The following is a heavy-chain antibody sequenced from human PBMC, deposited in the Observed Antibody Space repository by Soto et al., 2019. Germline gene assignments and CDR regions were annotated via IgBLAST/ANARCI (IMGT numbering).Heavy chain of an antibody. V-gene: IGHV3-23*01. CDR1: GFTFSSYA. CDR2: TGGTGDQI. J-gene: IGHJ4*02. CDR3: ARRGIPAAGTTFGY. Sequence: GGSLRLSCAASGFTFSSYAMTWVRQAPGKGLEWVSATGGTGDQIFYADSVRDRFTISRDNAENSLYLQMNSLRAEDTAVYYCARRGIPAAGTTFGYWGLGTLVTVSS. D-gene: IGHD6-13*01.